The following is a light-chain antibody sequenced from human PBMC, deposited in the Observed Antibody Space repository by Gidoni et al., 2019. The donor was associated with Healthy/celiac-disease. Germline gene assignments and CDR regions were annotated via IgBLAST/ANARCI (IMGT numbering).Light chain of an antibody. Sequence: EIVLTKSPGTLSLSPGEGATLSCRASQSVSSSYLAWYQQKPGQAPRLLIYGAARRATGIPYRFSGSGSGTDFTLTISRLEPEDFAVYYCQQYGSSPPTFXGXTKVEIK. J-gene: IGKJ4*01. CDR1: QSVSSSY. V-gene: IGKV3-20*01. CDR3: QQYGSSPPT. CDR2: GAA.